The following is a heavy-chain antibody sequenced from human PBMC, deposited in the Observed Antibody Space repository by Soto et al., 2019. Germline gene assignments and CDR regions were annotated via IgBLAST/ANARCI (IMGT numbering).Heavy chain of an antibody. J-gene: IGHJ6*04. Sequence: PGGSLRLSCAASGFTDSSNYMSWVRQAPGKGLEWVSVIYSGGSTYYADSVKGRFTISRDNSKNTLYLQMNSLRAEDTAVYYCARDHQRFGELFDRLDVWGKGTTVTVSS. CDR3: ARDHQRFGELFDRLDV. CDR1: GFTDSSNY. D-gene: IGHD3-10*01. V-gene: IGHV3-66*01. CDR2: IYSGGST.